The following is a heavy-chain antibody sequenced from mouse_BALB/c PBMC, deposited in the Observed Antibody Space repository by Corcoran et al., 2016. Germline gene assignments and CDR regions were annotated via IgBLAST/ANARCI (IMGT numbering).Heavy chain of an antibody. J-gene: IGHJ1*01. CDR2: IDPENGNT. Sequence: EVQLQQSGAELVRPGALVKLSCKASGFNIKDYYMHWVKQRPEQGLEWIGWIDPENGNTIYDPKFQGKASITADTSSNTAYLQLSSLTSEDTALYYCAITTVPRYFDVWGAGTTVTVSS. D-gene: IGHD1-1*01. V-gene: IGHV14-1*02. CDR3: AITTVPRYFDV. CDR1: GFNIKDYY.